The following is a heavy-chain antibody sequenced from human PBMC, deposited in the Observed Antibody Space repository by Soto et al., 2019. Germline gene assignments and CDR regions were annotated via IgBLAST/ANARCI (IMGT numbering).Heavy chain of an antibody. Sequence: GGSLRLSCAASGFTFSSYGMHWVRQAPGKGLEWVAVISYDGSNKYYADSVKGRFTISRDNSKNTLYLQMNSLRAENTPVYYCAKDWLPQWLERVLDYWGQGTLVTVSS. V-gene: IGHV3-30*18. D-gene: IGHD6-19*01. CDR2: ISYDGSNK. J-gene: IGHJ4*02. CDR3: AKDWLPQWLERVLDY. CDR1: GFTFSSYG.